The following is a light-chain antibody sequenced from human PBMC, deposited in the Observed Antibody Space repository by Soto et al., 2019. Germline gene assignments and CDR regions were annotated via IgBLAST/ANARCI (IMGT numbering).Light chain of an antibody. J-gene: IGKJ1*01. CDR3: YQNLSIPTLT. V-gene: IGKV1-39*01. CDR1: QDISNC. Sequence: DIQLTQSPSSLSASVGDRVTITCRASQDISNCLAWYQQKPGKAPKLLIYAVSSLQSGVPSRLSSSGAGREVSLPISSMLPADVAAYYCYQNLSIPTLTFGRGTKVDIK. CDR2: AVS.